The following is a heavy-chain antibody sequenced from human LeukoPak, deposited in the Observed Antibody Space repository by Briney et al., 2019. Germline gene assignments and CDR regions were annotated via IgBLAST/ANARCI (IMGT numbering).Heavy chain of an antibody. D-gene: IGHD5-24*01. V-gene: IGHV4-30-4*01. CDR3: ARGGEGSNYVY. Sequence: SQTLSLTCTVSGGSISSANYYWNWIRQPPGKGLEWIGYISYSGSTHYNPSLKSRATISADTSKSQFSLKLTSMTAADTAVYHCARGGEGSNYVYWGQGTLVTVSS. J-gene: IGHJ4*02. CDR2: ISYSGST. CDR1: GGSISSANYY.